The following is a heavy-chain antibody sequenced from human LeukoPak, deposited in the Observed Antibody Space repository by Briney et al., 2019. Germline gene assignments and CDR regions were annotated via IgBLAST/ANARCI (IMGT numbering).Heavy chain of an antibody. Sequence: ASVKVSCKASGGTFSSYAISWVRQAPGQGLEWMGWNNPNSGGTNYAQKFQGRVTMTRDTSISTAYMELSRLRSDDTAVYYCARDWGRYFGGNWFDPWGQGTLVTVSS. CDR1: GGTFSSYA. CDR2: NNPNSGGT. CDR3: ARDWGRYFGGNWFDP. V-gene: IGHV1-2*02. J-gene: IGHJ5*02. D-gene: IGHD3-9*01.